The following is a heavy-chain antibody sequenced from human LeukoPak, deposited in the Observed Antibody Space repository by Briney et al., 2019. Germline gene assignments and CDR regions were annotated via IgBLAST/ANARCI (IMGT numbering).Heavy chain of an antibody. Sequence: SETLSLTCSVSSGSISGRYWSWFRQPPGKGLEWVGHILYSGFTNFNPSLKSLVIISVDSSKNQFSLRLSFVTAADTAVYYCASAPLAITTSAFPDAFDVWGQGTTVTVSS. V-gene: IGHV4-59*11. CDR3: ASAPLAITTSAFPDAFDV. D-gene: IGHD1-1*01. J-gene: IGHJ3*01. CDR1: SGSISGRY. CDR2: ILYSGFT.